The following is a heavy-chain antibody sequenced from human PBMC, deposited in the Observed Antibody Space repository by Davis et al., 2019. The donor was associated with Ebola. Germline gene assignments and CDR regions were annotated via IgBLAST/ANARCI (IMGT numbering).Heavy chain of an antibody. Sequence: PGGSLRLSCAASGFTFSSYGMHWVRQAPGKGLEWVAVISYDGSNKYYADSVKGRFTISRDNSKNTLYLQMNSLRAEDTAVYYCARDFKRYCSSTSCYQSHYWGQGTLVTVSS. V-gene: IGHV3-30*03. CDR1: GFTFSSYG. CDR2: ISYDGSNK. D-gene: IGHD2-2*01. CDR3: ARDFKRYCSSTSCYQSHY. J-gene: IGHJ4*02.